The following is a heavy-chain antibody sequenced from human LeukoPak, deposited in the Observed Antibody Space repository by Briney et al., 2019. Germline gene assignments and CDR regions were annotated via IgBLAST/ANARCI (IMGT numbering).Heavy chain of an antibody. Sequence: PSETLSLTCTFSAGSFSPAHWSWIRQPPGKGLEWIGVICDNGNTDYNPSLKSRVTISVDTSKSQFSLKLNSLAAADTAVYYSATGRDPYKTGHWGQGTLVTVSS. CDR2: ICDNGNT. CDR1: AGSFSPAH. J-gene: IGHJ4*02. CDR3: ATGRDPYKTGH. V-gene: IGHV4-59*03. D-gene: IGHD3-10*01.